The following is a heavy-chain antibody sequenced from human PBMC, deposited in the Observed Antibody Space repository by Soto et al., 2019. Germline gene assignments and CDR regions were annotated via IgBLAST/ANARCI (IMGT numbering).Heavy chain of an antibody. D-gene: IGHD4-17*01. J-gene: IGHJ4*02. CDR2: INPTSGGT. CDR3: ARDPDYGDYWGYFVDS. V-gene: IGHV1-2*02. Sequence: QVQLVQYGAEVKKPGASMNVSCKTSGYTFAAYYIHWIRQAPGQGLEWMGWINPTSGGTVYAQNFQERANMTRDTSISTAYIELRRLNSEDTAVYYCARDPDYGDYWGYFVDSWGQGTPVTVST. CDR1: GYTFAAYY.